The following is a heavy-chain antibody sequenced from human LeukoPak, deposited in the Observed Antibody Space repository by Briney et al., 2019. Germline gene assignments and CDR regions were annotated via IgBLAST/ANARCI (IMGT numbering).Heavy chain of an antibody. Sequence: GASVKVSCKASGYTFTSYYMHWVRQAPGQGLEWMGIINPSGGSTSYAQKFQGRVTMTRDTSTSTVYMELSSLRSEDTAVYYCARDGELGIPQNYYYMDVWGKGTTVTVSS. V-gene: IGHV1-46*01. CDR1: GYTFTSYY. CDR3: ARDGELGIPQNYYYMDV. D-gene: IGHD7-27*01. J-gene: IGHJ6*03. CDR2: INPSGGST.